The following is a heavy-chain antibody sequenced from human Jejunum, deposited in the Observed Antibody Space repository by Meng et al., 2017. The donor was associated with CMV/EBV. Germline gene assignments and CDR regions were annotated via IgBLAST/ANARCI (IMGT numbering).Heavy chain of an antibody. J-gene: IGHJ4*02. V-gene: IGHV1-2*02. Sequence: QVQLVQSGAEVKKPGASVKVSCKASGYTFTDYYMHWVRQAPGQGLEWMGWINPSGSVTTYAQKFQGSVTMTRDTSITTAYMELSGLTSDDTAVYYCAGGIVGSVGLKYWGQGPLVTVSS. CDR1: GYTFTDYY. CDR3: AGGIVGSVGLKY. D-gene: IGHD1-26*01. CDR2: INPSGSVT.